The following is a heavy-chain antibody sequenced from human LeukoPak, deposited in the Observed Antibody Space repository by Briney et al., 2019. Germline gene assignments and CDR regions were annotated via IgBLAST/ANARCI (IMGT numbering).Heavy chain of an antibody. J-gene: IGHJ4*02. CDR2: IIPILGIA. CDR3: ASGAYYGGNSVLGYFDY. V-gene: IGHV1-69*04. CDR1: GGTFSSYA. Sequence: SVKVSCKASGGTFSSYAISWVRQAPGQGLEWMGRIIPILGIANYAQKFQGRVTITADKSTSTAYMELSSLRSEDTAVYYCASGAYYGGNSVLGYFDYWGQGTLVAVSS. D-gene: IGHD4-23*01.